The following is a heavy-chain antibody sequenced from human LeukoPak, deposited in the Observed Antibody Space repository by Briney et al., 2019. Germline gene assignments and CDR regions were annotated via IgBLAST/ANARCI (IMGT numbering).Heavy chain of an antibody. V-gene: IGHV3-48*03. Sequence: GGSLRLSCAASGFSFSSYDMDWVRQAPGKGLGWVSYISSSGSTIYYADSVKGRFTISRDNAKNSLYLQMNSLRAEDTAVYYCASLWSSDYWGQGTLVTVSS. CDR2: ISSSGSTI. D-gene: IGHD4/OR15-4a*01. CDR3: ASLWSSDY. CDR1: GFSFSSYD. J-gene: IGHJ4*02.